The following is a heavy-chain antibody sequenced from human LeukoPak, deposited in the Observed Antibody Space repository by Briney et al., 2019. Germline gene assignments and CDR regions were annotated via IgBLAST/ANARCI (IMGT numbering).Heavy chain of an antibody. CDR2: ISSDGNNQ. Sequence: GKSLRLSCAASGFTFSGYSMHWVRQAPGKGLEWMALISSDGNNQYYTESVKGRLTVSRDNAKNTLYLQMNPLRAEDTAVYYCARISSVDFWSPFDYWGQGTLVTVSS. J-gene: IGHJ4*02. CDR3: ARISSVDFWSPFDY. CDR1: GFTFSGYS. V-gene: IGHV3-30-3*01. D-gene: IGHD3-3*01.